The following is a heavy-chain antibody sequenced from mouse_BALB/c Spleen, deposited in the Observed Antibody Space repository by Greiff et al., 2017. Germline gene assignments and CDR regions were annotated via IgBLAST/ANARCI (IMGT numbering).Heavy chain of an antibody. V-gene: IGHV3-2*02. D-gene: IGHD1-1*01. CDR3: ARLNYGSSPFDY. Sequence: EVHLVESGPGLVKPSQSLSLTCTVTGYSITSDYAWNWIRQFPGNKLEWMGYISYSGSTSYNPSLKSRISITRDTSKNQFFLQLNSVTTEDTATYYCARLNYGSSPFDYWGQGTTLTVSS. CDR2: ISYSGST. J-gene: IGHJ2*01. CDR1: GYSITSDYA.